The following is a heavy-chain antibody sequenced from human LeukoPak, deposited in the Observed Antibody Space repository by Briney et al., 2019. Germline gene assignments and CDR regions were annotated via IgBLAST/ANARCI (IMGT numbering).Heavy chain of an antibody. Sequence: PSETLSLTCTVSGGSISGTYYWSWIRQPPGKGLEWIGYIYYSGTTNYNPSLKSRVTISVDTSKNQFSLKLSSVTAADTAVYYCARPSRSGAYYYDSSGYYFGYWGQGTLVTVSS. J-gene: IGHJ4*02. CDR1: GGSISGTYY. CDR3: ARPSRSGAYYYDSSGYYFGY. CDR2: IYYSGTT. V-gene: IGHV4-59*12. D-gene: IGHD3-22*01.